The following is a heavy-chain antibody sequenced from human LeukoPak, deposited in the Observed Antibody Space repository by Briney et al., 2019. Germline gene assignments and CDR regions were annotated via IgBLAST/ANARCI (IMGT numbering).Heavy chain of an antibody. J-gene: IGHJ5*02. CDR2: IKQDGSEK. CDR3: ARDLYDFWSGLNWFDP. CDR1: GFTFSSYW. D-gene: IGHD3-3*01. Sequence: GGSLRLSCAASGFTFSSYWMSWVRQAPGKGLEWVANIKQDGSEKYYVDSVKGRFTISRDNAKNSLYLQMNSLRAEDTAVYYCARDLYDFWSGLNWFDPWGQGTLVTVSS. V-gene: IGHV3-7*01.